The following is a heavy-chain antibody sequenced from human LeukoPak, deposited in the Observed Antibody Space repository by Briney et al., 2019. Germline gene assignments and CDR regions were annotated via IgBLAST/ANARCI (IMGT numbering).Heavy chain of an antibody. D-gene: IGHD3-22*01. CDR2: ISYDGSNK. Sequence: GGSLRLSCAASGFTFSSYGMHWVRQAPGKGLEWVAVISYDGSNKYYADSVKGRFTISRDNSKNTLYLQMNSLRAEDTAVYYCAKGPPPKGYYDSSGYFDYWGQGTLVTVSS. J-gene: IGHJ4*02. CDR1: GFTFSSYG. V-gene: IGHV3-30*18. CDR3: AKGPPPKGYYDSSGYFDY.